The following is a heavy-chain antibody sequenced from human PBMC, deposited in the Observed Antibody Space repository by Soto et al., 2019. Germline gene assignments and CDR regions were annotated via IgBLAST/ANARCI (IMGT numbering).Heavy chain of an antibody. Sequence: QVQLQVSGPGLVKPSQTLSLTCNVSGDSITSGGYYWSWIRQQPGKGLEWIGYVYHSGSTYYNPSLXGXXTMSRDTSKXQXSXKXXSVTVADTAVYYCARQTTIIMPRXVXXTXGGPFDPWGQGTLVTVSS. D-gene: IGHD3-10*01. V-gene: IGHV4-31*03. CDR1: GDSITSGGYY. CDR2: VYHSGST. CDR3: ARQTTIIMPRXVXXTXGGPFDP. J-gene: IGHJ5*02.